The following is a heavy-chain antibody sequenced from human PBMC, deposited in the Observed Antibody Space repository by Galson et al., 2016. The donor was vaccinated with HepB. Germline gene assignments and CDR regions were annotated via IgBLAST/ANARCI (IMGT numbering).Heavy chain of an antibody. CDR2: ISHEGRHK. V-gene: IGHV3-30*04. CDR3: VAVGTEDSFYFNLSEADRFDC. D-gene: IGHD2-15*01. CDR1: GFTFRSHS. Sequence: SLRLSCAASGFTFRSHSLHWVRQAPGKGLEWVAVISHEGRHKYYSDAVRGRFTISRDNSRNTVSLQMSSLKDEDTAVYFCVAVGTEDSFYFNLSEADRFDCWGQGTRVTVSS. J-gene: IGHJ4*02.